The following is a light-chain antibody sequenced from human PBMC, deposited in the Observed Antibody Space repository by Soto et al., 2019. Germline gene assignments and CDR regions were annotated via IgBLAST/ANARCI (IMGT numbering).Light chain of an antibody. J-gene: IGKJ2*01. CDR1: QSISSG. CDR2: KAA. CDR3: QQHKSYPYA. Sequence: DIQMTQSPYTLSASVGNRVTITCRASQSISSGLAWYRQRPGKAPKLLIYKAASLESGVPSSLSGRGSGTEFTVTISLLPTDDFATYYRQQHKSYPYACGQATKLEIK. V-gene: IGKV1-5*03.